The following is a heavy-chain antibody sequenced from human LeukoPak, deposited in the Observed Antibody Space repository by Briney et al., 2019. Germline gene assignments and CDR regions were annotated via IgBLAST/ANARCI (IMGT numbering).Heavy chain of an antibody. Sequence: GGSLRLSCAVSGFTFSSYAMHWVRQAPGKGLEWVAVISYDGSNKYYADSVKGRFTISRDNSKTALYLQMNSLRAEDRAVYYCARDEIAAAGTSAYWGQGTLVTVSS. V-gene: IGHV3-30-3*01. CDR1: GFTFSSYA. CDR3: ARDEIAAAGTSAY. D-gene: IGHD6-13*01. J-gene: IGHJ4*02. CDR2: ISYDGSNK.